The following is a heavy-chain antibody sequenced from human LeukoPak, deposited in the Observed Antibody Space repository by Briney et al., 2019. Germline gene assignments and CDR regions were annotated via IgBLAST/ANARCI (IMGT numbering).Heavy chain of an antibody. J-gene: IGHJ4*02. CDR3: ARDSYYYDILTGYYPDYFDY. CDR1: GFTFSSYS. Sequence: PGGSLRLSCAASGFTFSSYSMNWVRQAPGKGLEWVSPFIIISSYIYYADSVKGRFTISRDNAKNSLYLQMNSLRAEDTAVYYCARDSYYYDILTGYYPDYFDYRGQGTLVTVSS. CDR2: FIIISSYI. D-gene: IGHD3-9*01. V-gene: IGHV3-21*01.